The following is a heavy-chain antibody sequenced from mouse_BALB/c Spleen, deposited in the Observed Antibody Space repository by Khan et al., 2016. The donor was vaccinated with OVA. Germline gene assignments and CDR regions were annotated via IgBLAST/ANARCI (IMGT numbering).Heavy chain of an antibody. CDR2: ISYSGST. CDR3: ARTARIKY. V-gene: IGHV3-2*02. Sequence: EVELVESGPGLVKPSQSLSLTCTVTGYSITSGYGWNWIRQFPGNKLEWMGYISYSGSTNYNPSLQSRISITREPTKTQFFLQLNSVTTEDTATYYCARTARIKYWGQGTTLTVSS. CDR1: GYSITSGYG. D-gene: IGHD1-2*01. J-gene: IGHJ2*01.